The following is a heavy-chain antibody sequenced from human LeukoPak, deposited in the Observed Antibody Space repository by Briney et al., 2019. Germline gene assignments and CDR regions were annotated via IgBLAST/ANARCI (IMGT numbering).Heavy chain of an antibody. D-gene: IGHD3-3*01. V-gene: IGHV4-31*03. CDR2: IYYSGST. CDR3: ARGWYFGVVIIGLDY. J-gene: IGHJ4*02. Sequence: SETLSLTCTVSGGSISSGGYYWSWIRQHPGRGLEWIGYIYYSGSTYYNPSLKSRVTISVDTSKYQFSLKLSSVTAADTAVYYCARGWYFGVVIIGLDYWGQGTLVTVSS. CDR1: GGSISSGGYY.